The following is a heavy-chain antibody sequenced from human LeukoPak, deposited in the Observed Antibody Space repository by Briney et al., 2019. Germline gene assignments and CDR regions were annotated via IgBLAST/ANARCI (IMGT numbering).Heavy chain of an antibody. J-gene: IGHJ6*03. CDR2: IYYSGST. D-gene: IGHD3-3*01. V-gene: IGHV4-59*01. CDR1: GGSISSYY. Sequence: SETLSLTCTVSGGSISSYYWSWIRQPPGKGLEWIRYIYYSGSTNYNPSLKSRVTISVDTSKNQFSLKLSSVTAADTAVYYCARNRGYDFWSGYNALYMDVWGKGTTVTVSS. CDR3: ARNRGYDFWSGYNALYMDV.